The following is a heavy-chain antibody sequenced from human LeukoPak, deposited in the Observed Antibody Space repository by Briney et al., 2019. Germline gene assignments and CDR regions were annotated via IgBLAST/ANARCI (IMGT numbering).Heavy chain of an antibody. Sequence: GGSLRLSCAASGFNFRNHWMSWVRQAPGKGLEWVSDISGSGGSTYYADSVKGRFTISRDNSKNTLYLQMNSLRAEDTAVYYCAKFARYSSGWYLYYFDYWGQGTLVTVSS. J-gene: IGHJ4*02. V-gene: IGHV3-23*01. CDR3: AKFARYSSGWYLYYFDY. D-gene: IGHD6-19*01. CDR2: ISGSGGST. CDR1: GFNFRNHW.